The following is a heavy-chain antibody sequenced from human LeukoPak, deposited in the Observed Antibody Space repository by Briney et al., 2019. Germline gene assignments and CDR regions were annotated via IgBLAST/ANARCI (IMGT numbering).Heavy chain of an antibody. J-gene: IGHJ4*02. CDR3: ARDTYYYDSSDTDY. V-gene: IGHV3-23*01. CDR1: GFTFSSYT. D-gene: IGHD3-22*01. CDR2: ISGSGGST. Sequence: PGGSLRLSCAASGFTFSSYTMSWVRQAPGKGLEWVSAISGSGGSTYYADSVKGRFTISRDNSKNTLYLHMNSLRAEDTAVYYCARDTYYYDSSDTDYWGQGTLVTVSS.